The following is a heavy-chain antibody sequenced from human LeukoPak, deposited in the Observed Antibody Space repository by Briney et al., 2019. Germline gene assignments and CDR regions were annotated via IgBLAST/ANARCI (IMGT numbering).Heavy chain of an antibody. Sequence: SETLSLTCTVSGGSISSYYWSWIRQPPGKGLEWIGYIYYSGSTNYNHSLKSRVTISVDTSKNQFSLKLSSVTAADTAVYYCARYYDSSGYLRGWFDLWGQGTLVTVSS. J-gene: IGHJ5*02. V-gene: IGHV4-59*01. CDR3: ARYYDSSGYLRGWFDL. CDR1: GGSISSYY. CDR2: IYYSGST. D-gene: IGHD3-22*01.